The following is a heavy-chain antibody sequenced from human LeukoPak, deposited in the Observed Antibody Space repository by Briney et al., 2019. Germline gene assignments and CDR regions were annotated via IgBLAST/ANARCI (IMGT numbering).Heavy chain of an antibody. Sequence: GGSLRLSCATSGFTFNSYAMSWVRQAPGKGLEWVSGLSGSGGDTDYADSVKGRFTISRDNSRNTLYLQMNSLRAEDTAVYYCARGSSAGASLRHDYWGQGTLVTVSS. J-gene: IGHJ4*02. D-gene: IGHD1-26*01. CDR1: GFTFNSYA. V-gene: IGHV3-23*01. CDR2: LSGSGGDT. CDR3: ARGSSAGASLRHDY.